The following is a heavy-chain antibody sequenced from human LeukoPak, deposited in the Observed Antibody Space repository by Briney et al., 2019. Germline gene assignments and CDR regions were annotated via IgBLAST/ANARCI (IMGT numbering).Heavy chain of an antibody. V-gene: IGHV3-7*01. CDR3: ARVRGSFSLDC. CDR1: GFTFSGYW. D-gene: IGHD1-26*01. CDR2: MNQDGSEK. Sequence: GGSLRLSCVASGFTFSGYWMRWVRQAPGKGLECVANMNQDGSEKYVDSVKGRFTISRDNAKNSLALQMNSLRAEDTAVYYCARVRGSFSLDCWGQGTLVSVSS. J-gene: IGHJ4*02.